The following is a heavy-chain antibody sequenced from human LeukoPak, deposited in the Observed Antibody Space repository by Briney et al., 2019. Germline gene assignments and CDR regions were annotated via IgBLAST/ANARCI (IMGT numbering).Heavy chain of an antibody. D-gene: IGHD3-10*01. CDR1: GFTFSSYA. J-gene: IGHJ4*02. V-gene: IGHV3-23*01. CDR2: ISGSGGST. CDR3: AKVGVLLWFGESLHFDY. Sequence: GGSLRLPCAASGFTFSSYAMSWVRQAPGKGLEWVSAISGSGGSTYYADSVKGRFTISRDNSKNTLYLQMNSLRAEDTAVYYCAKVGVLLWFGESLHFDYWGQGTLVTVSS.